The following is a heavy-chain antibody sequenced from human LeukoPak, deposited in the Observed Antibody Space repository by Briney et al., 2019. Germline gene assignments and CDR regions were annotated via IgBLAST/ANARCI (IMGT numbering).Heavy chain of an antibody. D-gene: IGHD3-3*01. J-gene: IGHJ4*02. CDR1: GFTFSSYA. Sequence: PGGSLRLSCAASGFTFSSYAMSGVRQAPGKGLEWVSAISGSGGSTYYADSVKGRFTISRDNSKNTLYLQMNSLRAEDTAVYYCAKRLRFLEWFSTIDYWGQGTLVTVSS. CDR2: ISGSGGST. V-gene: IGHV3-23*01. CDR3: AKRLRFLEWFSTIDY.